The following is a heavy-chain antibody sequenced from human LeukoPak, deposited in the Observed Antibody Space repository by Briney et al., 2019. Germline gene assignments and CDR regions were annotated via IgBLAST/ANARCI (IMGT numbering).Heavy chain of an antibody. J-gene: IGHJ4*02. CDR2: INGDGSEK. V-gene: IGHV3-7*01. D-gene: IGHD2-15*01. Sequence: GGSLRLSCAASGFTFSDYWMSWVRQAPGKGLEWVANINGDGSEKDYVDSVRGRFTISRDNAKNSLYLQMNSLRADDAAVYYRARGSVVAANFDFWGQGALVSVSS. CDR1: GFTFSDYW. CDR3: ARGSVVAANFDF.